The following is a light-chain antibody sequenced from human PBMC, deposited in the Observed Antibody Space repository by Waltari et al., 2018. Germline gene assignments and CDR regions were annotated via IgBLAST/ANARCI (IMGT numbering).Light chain of an antibody. CDR2: KVS. CDR1: RSLVYSDGNNY. V-gene: IGKV2-30*01. J-gene: IGKJ1*01. CDR3: MQGTYWRT. Sequence: DVVMTQSPLSLPVTLGQAASISCSSSRSLVYSDGNNYLNWFNQRPGQSPRRLIYKVSNRDSGVPDRFSGSGSGTNFTLKISRVEAEDVGVYYCMQGTYWRTFGQGTKVEIK.